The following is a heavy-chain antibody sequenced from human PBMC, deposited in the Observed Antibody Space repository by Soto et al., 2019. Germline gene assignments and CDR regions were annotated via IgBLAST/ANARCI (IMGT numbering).Heavy chain of an antibody. CDR2: ISAYNGNT. V-gene: IGHV1-18*01. D-gene: IGHD2-2*01. CDR1: GYTFTSYC. Sequence: ASVKVSCKASGYTFTSYCISWVRQAPGQGLEWMGWISAYNGNTNYAQKLQGRVTMTTDTSTSTAYMELRSLRSDDTAVYYCASFYCSSTSCARDRFDPWGQGTLVTVSS. CDR3: ASFYCSSTSCARDRFDP. J-gene: IGHJ5*02.